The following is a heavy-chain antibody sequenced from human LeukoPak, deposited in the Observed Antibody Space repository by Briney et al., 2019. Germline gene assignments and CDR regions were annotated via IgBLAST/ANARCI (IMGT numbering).Heavy chain of an antibody. CDR3: ARSDYPGRLLDY. V-gene: IGHV4-39*07. CDR2: IYYSGST. D-gene: IGHD3-16*01. Sequence: PSETLSLTCTVSDGSISSSSYYWDWIRQPPGKGLEWIGSIYYSGSTYYNPSLKSRVTISVDTSKNQFSLKLSSVTAADTAVYYCARSDYPGRLLDYWGQGTLVTVSS. CDR1: DGSISSSSYY. J-gene: IGHJ4*02.